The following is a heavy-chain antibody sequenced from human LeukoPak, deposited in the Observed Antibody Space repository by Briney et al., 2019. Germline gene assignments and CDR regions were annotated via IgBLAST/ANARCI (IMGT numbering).Heavy chain of an antibody. D-gene: IGHD3-16*01. CDR2: IKSKTDGGTT. CDR3: TTDHPGGH. Sequence: GGSLRLSCAASGFTFSNAWMSWVRQAPGKGLEWAGRIKSKTDGGTTDYAAPVKGRFTISRDDSKNTLYLQMNSLKTEDTAVYYCTTDHPGGHWGQGTLVTVSS. CDR1: GFTFSNAW. V-gene: IGHV3-15*01. J-gene: IGHJ4*02.